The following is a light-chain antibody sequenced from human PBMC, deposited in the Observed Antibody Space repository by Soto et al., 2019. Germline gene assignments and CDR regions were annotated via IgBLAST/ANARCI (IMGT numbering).Light chain of an antibody. CDR1: QSVSTN. Sequence: EIVMTQSPATLSVSPGERATLSCRASQSVSTNLAWYQQKPGQAPRILIYGAPSMATGIPARFSGSGSGTEFILTISSLQSEDLAVYYCQQYNKWPLTFGGGTKVDIK. V-gene: IGKV3-15*01. CDR2: GAP. CDR3: QQYNKWPLT. J-gene: IGKJ4*01.